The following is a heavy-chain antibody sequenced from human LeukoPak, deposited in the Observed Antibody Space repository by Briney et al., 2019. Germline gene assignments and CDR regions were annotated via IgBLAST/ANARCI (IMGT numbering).Heavy chain of an antibody. CDR2: MYPSGST. Sequence: SETLSLTCTVSGGSMSSYYWSWIRQSPGKGLEWIGYMYPSGSTNYNPSLRSRGTIAVDTSKNQFSLKLSSVTAADTAVYYCARAGSSWYIYFDYWGQGTLVTVSS. J-gene: IGHJ4*02. D-gene: IGHD6-13*01. CDR3: ARAGSSWYIYFDY. CDR1: GGSMSSYY. V-gene: IGHV4-59*01.